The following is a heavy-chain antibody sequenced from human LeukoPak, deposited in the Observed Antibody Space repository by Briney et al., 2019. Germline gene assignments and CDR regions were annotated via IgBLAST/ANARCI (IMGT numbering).Heavy chain of an antibody. V-gene: IGHV4-34*01. D-gene: IGHD3-10*01. CDR1: GGSFSGYY. Sequence: SETLSLTCAVYGGSFSGYYWSWIRQPPGKGLEWIGEINHSGSTNYNPSLKSRVTISVDTSKNQFSLKLSSVTAADTAVYYCARGLGSESRLIPWGQGTLVTVSS. CDR3: ARGLGSESRLIP. CDR2: INHSGST. J-gene: IGHJ5*02.